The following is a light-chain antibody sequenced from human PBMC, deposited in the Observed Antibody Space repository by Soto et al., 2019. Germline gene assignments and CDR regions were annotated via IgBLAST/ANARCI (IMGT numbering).Light chain of an antibody. CDR3: QQYNTWPLIT. CDR1: QTVSRH. V-gene: IGKV3-15*01. J-gene: IGKJ5*01. Sequence: EIVMTESPCTLSVSPGERATLSCRSSQTVSRHLAWYQQKPGQAPRLLIFGASTRATGIPDRFSGSGSGTDFTLTISSLQSEDFAVYYCQQYNTWPLITFGPGTRLEI. CDR2: GAS.